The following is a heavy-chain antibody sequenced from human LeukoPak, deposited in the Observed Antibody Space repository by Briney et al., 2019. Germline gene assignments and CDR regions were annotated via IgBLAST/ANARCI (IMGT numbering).Heavy chain of an antibody. J-gene: IGHJ4*02. CDR1: GFTFTNYA. CDR2: VTHSGNST. D-gene: IGHD3-16*01. Sequence: GGSLRLSCAASGFTFTNYAMSWVRQAPGKGLEWVSVVTHSGNSTYYAGSVKGRFTISRDNSKNTLYLQMNSLRGEDTAVYYCAKGWGGSAYSGADYWGQGTLVTVSS. CDR3: AKGWGGSAYSGADY. V-gene: IGHV3-23*01.